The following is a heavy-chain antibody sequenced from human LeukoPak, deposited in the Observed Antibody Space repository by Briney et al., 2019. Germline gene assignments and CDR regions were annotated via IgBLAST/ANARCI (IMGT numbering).Heavy chain of an antibody. CDR1: GFTFSSYW. D-gene: IGHD6-19*01. J-gene: IGHJ4*02. CDR3: ARVEAVADLYYFDY. Sequence: GGSLRLSCVASGFTFSSYWMSWVRQAPGKGLEWVANIKQDGSEKYYVDSVKGRFTISRDNAKNSLYLQMNSLRAEDTAVYYCARVEAVADLYYFDYWGQGTLVTVSS. CDR2: IKQDGSEK. V-gene: IGHV3-7*03.